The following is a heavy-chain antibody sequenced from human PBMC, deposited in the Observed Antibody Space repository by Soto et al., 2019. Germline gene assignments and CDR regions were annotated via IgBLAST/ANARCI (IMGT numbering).Heavy chain of an antibody. D-gene: IGHD6-19*01. CDR3: ARDSFGIGVAGIDY. Sequence: ASVKVSCKASGGTFSSYAISWVRQAPGQGLEWMGGIIPIFGTANYAQKFQGRVTITADESTSTAYMELSSLRSEDTAVYYCARDSFGIGVAGIDYWGQGTLATVSS. J-gene: IGHJ4*02. CDR2: IIPIFGTA. CDR1: GGTFSSYA. V-gene: IGHV1-69*13.